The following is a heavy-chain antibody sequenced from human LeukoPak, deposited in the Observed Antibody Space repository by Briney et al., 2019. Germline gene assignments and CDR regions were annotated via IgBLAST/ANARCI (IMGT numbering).Heavy chain of an antibody. CDR1: GYVFTGYD. CDR3: ARGSRYCIGGTCYSGKLDY. D-gene: IGHD2-15*01. CDR2: MNPNSGDT. Sequence: VSVKVSCKASGYVFTGYDINWVRQATGQGLEWMGWMNPNSGDTGYEQKFQGRVTMTRNISISTAYMELSSLRSDDTAVYFCARGSRYCIGGTCYSGKLDYWGQGTLVTVSS. J-gene: IGHJ4*02. V-gene: IGHV1-8*02.